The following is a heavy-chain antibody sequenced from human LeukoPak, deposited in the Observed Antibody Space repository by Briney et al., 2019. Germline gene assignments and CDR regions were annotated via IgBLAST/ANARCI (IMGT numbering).Heavy chain of an antibody. CDR1: GGSISSYY. D-gene: IGHD6-19*01. CDR3: ARQNTPTVAGDIYYYYYGMDV. V-gene: IGHV4-59*08. CDR2: IYYSGST. J-gene: IGHJ6*02. Sequence: SSETLSLTCTVSGGSISSYYWSWIRQPPGKGLGWIGYIYYSGSTNYNPSLKSRVTISVDTSKNQFSLKLSSVTAADTAVYYCARQNTPTVAGDIYYYYYGMDVWGQGTTVTVSS.